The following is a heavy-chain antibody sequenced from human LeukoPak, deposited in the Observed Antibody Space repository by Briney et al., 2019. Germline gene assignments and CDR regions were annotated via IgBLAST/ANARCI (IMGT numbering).Heavy chain of an antibody. V-gene: IGHV3-7*01. D-gene: IGHD3-22*01. J-gene: IGHJ3*02. CDR1: GFTFSLYW. CDR2: IKQDGSEK. Sequence: GGSLRLSCAASGFTFSLYWMSWVRQAPGKGLEWVANIKQDGSEKYYADSVKGRFTISRENAKNSLDLQMNSLRAEDTAVYYCARDLPYYYDSSGYHAFDIWGQGTMVTVSS. CDR3: ARDLPYYYDSSGYHAFDI.